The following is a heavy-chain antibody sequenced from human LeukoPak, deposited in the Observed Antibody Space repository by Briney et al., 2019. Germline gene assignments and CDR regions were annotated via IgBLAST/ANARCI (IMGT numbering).Heavy chain of an antibody. CDR2: ISGSGGST. CDR3: AKDFYVWGSYPADY. D-gene: IGHD3-16*02. CDR1: GFTFSIYA. V-gene: IGHV3-23*01. Sequence: QPGGSLRLSCAASGFTFSIYAMSWVRQAPGKGLEWVSAISGSGGSTYYADSVKGRFTISRDNSKNTLYLQMNSLRAEDTAVYYCAKDFYVWGSYPADYWGQGTLVTVSS. J-gene: IGHJ4*02.